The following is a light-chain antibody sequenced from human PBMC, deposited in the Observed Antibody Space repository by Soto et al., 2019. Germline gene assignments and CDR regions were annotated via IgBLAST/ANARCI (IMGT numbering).Light chain of an antibody. CDR2: ANS. J-gene: IGLJ2*01. CDR1: SSNIGAGYD. V-gene: IGLV1-40*01. CDR3: QSFDSSLSVV. Sequence: QSALTQPPSVSGAPGQRVTISCTGSSSNIGAGYDVHWYQQLPGTAPKLLIYANSNRPSGVPDRFSGSKSGTSASLAITGLRAEDEADYYCQSFDSSLSVVFGGGTKVTVL.